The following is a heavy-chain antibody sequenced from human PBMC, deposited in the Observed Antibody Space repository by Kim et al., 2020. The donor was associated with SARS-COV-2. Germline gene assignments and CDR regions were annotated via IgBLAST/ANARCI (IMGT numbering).Heavy chain of an antibody. D-gene: IGHD3-9*01. V-gene: IGHV4-59*01. Sequence: TNYNPSLKRRVTLSVDTSKKQFSLKLSSVTAADTAVYYCARETGLFAFDIWGQWTMVTVSS. CDR2: T. CDR3: ARETGLFAFDI. J-gene: IGHJ3*02.